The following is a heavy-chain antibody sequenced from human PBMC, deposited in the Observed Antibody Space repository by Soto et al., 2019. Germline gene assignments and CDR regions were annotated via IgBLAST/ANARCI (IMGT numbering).Heavy chain of an antibody. V-gene: IGHV4-4*07. CDR2: TYTSGST. J-gene: IGHJ4*02. CDR1: GGSISSYY. CDR3: ARDPRIAVAGNLFDY. Sequence: QVQLQESGPGLVKPSETLSLTCTVSGGSISSYYWSWIRQPAGKGLEWIGRTYTSGSTNYNPSLKSRVTMSVDTSKNQFSLKLSSVTAADTAVYYCARDPRIAVAGNLFDYWGQGTLVTVSS. D-gene: IGHD6-19*01.